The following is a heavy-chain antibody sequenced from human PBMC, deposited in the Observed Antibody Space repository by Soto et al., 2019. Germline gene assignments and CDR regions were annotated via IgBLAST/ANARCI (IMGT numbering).Heavy chain of an antibody. J-gene: IGHJ4*02. CDR3: ARGITVTTSIDYFDS. CDR2: VFYSGRP. Sequence: PSETLSLTCTVSGDSIYNHYWSWIRQSPGKGLEWLGCVFYSGRPNYNPALKSRVTISVDRSKDQFSLSLTSVTAADTAVYYCARGITVTTSIDYFDSWGRGTLVTVSS. D-gene: IGHD1-1*01. V-gene: IGHV4-59*11. CDR1: GDSIYNHY.